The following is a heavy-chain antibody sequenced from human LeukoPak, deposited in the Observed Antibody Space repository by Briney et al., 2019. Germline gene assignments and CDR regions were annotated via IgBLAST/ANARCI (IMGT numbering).Heavy chain of an antibody. Sequence: GGSLRLSCAASGSNFDDYGMAWVRQGPGKGLEWVSGINWNGGSTCYADSVKGRFTISRDNAKNLLYLQMNSVRAEDTALYYCAGGDSSGWYFDLWGRGTLVTVSS. J-gene: IGHJ2*01. D-gene: IGHD6-19*01. CDR2: INWNGGST. CDR1: GSNFDDYG. V-gene: IGHV3-20*04. CDR3: AGGDSSGWYFDL.